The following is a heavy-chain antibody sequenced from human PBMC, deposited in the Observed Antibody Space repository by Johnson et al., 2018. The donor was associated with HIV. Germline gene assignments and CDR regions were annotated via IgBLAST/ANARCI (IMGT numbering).Heavy chain of an antibody. V-gene: IGHV3-30-3*01. CDR1: GFTFSSFA. J-gene: IGHJ3*02. Sequence: QVQLVESGGGVVQPGRSLRLSCAASGFTFSSFAMHWVRQAPGKGLECVAFISYDGSDKYYADSVKGRFTISRDNSKNTLYLQMNSLRTEDTAGYYCAKDLETYGDLRRMDAFDIWGQGTMVTVSS. CDR3: AKDLETYGDLRRMDAFDI. CDR2: ISYDGSDK. D-gene: IGHD4-17*01.